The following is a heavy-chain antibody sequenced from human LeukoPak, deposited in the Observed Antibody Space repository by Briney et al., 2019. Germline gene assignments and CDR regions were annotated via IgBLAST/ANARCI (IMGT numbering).Heavy chain of an antibody. V-gene: IGHV3-30*02. J-gene: IGHJ4*02. CDR3: AKNRDSSDYPRDFDF. CDR2: IRHDGSYQ. D-gene: IGHD3-22*01. Sequence: GVSLRLPCAAFGFTFRSYGMHWVRQTPGKGLEWVAFIRHDGSYQQYADSVKGRFTVSRDNSKDMVYLQMNSLRTEDTAVYYCAKNRDSSDYPRDFDFWGQGTLVTVSS. CDR1: GFTFRSYG.